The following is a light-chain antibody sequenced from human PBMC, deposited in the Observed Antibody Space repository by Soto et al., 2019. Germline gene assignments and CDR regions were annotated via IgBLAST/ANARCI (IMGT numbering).Light chain of an antibody. CDR1: LSDVGGNDF. CDR2: EVS. Sequence: QSALTQPPSASGSPGQSVVISCTGTLSDVGGNDFVSWYQQHPGKAPKLMIYEVSKRPSGVPDRFSGSKSGNTASLTVSGLQPEDDSNYYCSSYAGSNNVVFGGGTKVTVL. J-gene: IGLJ2*01. CDR3: SSYAGSNNVV. V-gene: IGLV2-8*01.